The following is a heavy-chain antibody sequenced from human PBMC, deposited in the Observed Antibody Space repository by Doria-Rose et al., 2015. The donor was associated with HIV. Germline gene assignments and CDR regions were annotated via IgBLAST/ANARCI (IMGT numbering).Heavy chain of an antibody. V-gene: IGHV3-7*01. Sequence: VQLVQSGGGLVQPGGSLRLSCAASGFTFSSYWMSWVRQAPGQGLEWVANIKQDGSEKYYVDSVKGRFTNSRDNAKNSLNLKMNSLRAEDTAVYYCARDLLEYYYDSSGFDFWGQGTLVTVSS. J-gene: IGHJ4*02. CDR3: ARDLLEYYYDSSGFDF. CDR2: IKQDGSEK. CDR1: GFTFSSYW. D-gene: IGHD3-22*01.